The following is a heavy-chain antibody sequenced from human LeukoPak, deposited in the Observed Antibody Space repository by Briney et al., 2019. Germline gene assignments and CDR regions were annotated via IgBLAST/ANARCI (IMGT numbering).Heavy chain of an antibody. V-gene: IGHV4-59*08. J-gene: IGHJ6*02. Sequence: SETLSHTCTVSGGSLRSYYWTWIRQPPGKGLEYIGYIYDSGSTSYNPSLKSRVTISVDTSKNQFSLNLSSVTAADTAVYYCARATVTYSYYYGIDVWGQGTTVTVSS. CDR2: IYDSGST. CDR3: ARATVTYSYYYGIDV. CDR1: GGSLRSYY. D-gene: IGHD4-17*01.